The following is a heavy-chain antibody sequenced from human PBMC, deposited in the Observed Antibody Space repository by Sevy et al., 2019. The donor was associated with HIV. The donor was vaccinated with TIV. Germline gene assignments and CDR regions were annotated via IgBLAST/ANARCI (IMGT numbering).Heavy chain of an antibody. J-gene: IGHJ6*02. CDR1: GGSFSSYA. Sequence: ASVKVSCKTSGGSFSSYALTWVRQAPGQGLEWMGGIIPIFNTPHYEPKFQGRIRIVVEKSTSTAYLELSSLGSEDPAVYYCANGDSYSERHYAMDVWGQGPTVTVSS. D-gene: IGHD4-4*01. CDR3: ANGDSYSERHYAMDV. V-gene: IGHV1-69*06. CDR2: IIPIFNTP.